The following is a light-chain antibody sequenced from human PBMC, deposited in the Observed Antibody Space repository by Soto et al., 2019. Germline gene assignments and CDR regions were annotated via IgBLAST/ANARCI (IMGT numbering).Light chain of an antibody. J-gene: IGKJ1*01. Sequence: EVVMTQSPVTRSVSLGQRATLSCRASQTVSSHIAWYQQKPGQAPRLLIYGVSSRATGVPDRFSGSGSGTDFTLTISRLENEDFAVYDCQQYTDWPLTFGQGTKVDIK. CDR3: QQYTDWPLT. CDR1: QTVSSH. V-gene: IGKV3D-15*01. CDR2: GVS.